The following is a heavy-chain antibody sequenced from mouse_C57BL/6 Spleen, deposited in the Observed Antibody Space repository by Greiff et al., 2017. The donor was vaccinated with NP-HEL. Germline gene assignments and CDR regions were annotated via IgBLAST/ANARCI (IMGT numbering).Heavy chain of an antibody. CDR3: ARGGLRRGFDY. D-gene: IGHD2-4*01. Sequence: QVQLKESGAELVRPGTSVKVSCKASGYAFTNYLIEWVKQRPGQGLEWIGVINPGSGGTNYNEKFKGKATLTADKSSSTAYMQLSSLTSEDSAVYFCARGGLRRGFDYWGQGTTLTVSS. J-gene: IGHJ2*01. CDR1: GYAFTNYL. V-gene: IGHV1-54*01. CDR2: INPGSGGT.